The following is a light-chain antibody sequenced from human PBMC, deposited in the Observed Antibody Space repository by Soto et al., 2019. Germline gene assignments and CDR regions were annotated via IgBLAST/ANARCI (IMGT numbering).Light chain of an antibody. V-gene: IGKV3-11*01. J-gene: IGKJ4*01. CDR3: LQRSNWLT. Sequence: EIVLTQSPATQSLSPGERATLSCRASQSVSSYLAWYQQKPGQPPRLLIYGASNRATGIPARFSGSGSGTDFTLTISSLEPEDSAVYYCLQRSNWLTFGGGTKVEIK. CDR1: QSVSSY. CDR2: GAS.